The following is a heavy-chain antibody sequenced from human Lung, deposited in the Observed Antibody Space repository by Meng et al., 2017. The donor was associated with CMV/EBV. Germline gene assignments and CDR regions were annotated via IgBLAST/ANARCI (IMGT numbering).Heavy chain of an antibody. CDR3: AREAGGSGYDFVDY. CDR2: INPNSGGT. J-gene: IGHJ4*02. CDR1: GFFFTGYY. V-gene: IGHV1-2*02. Sequence: ASVKVSXKASGFFFTGYYMHWVRQAPGQGLEWMGWINPNSGGTKYAQKFQGRVTMTRDTSIRTAYMELRSLRSDDTAVYYWAREAGGSGYDFVDYWGQGTLVTVSS. D-gene: IGHD5-12*01.